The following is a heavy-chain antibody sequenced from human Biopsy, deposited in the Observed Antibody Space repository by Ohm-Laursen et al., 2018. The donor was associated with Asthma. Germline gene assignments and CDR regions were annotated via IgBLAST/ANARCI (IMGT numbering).Heavy chain of an antibody. J-gene: IGHJ6*02. D-gene: IGHD4-17*01. CDR2: IIPVFGTS. CDR3: AREVSTVDYGYYYFAMDV. CDR1: GGTFSRYA. Sequence: GASVKVSCKASGGTFSRYAISWVRQAPGQGLEWMVGIIPVFGTSNYAQKFQGRVTFTADGSTSSAYMELSSLTSEDSAVYYCAREVSTVDYGYYYFAMDVWGQGTTVTVSS. V-gene: IGHV1-69*13.